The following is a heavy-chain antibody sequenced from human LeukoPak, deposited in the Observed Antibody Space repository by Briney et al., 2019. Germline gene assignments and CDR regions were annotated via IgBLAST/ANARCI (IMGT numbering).Heavy chain of an antibody. J-gene: IGHJ4*02. V-gene: IGHV4-59*01. CDR1: GGSISSYY. Sequence: SETLSLTCTVSGGSISSYYWSWIRQPPGKGLERIGYIYYSGSTNYNPSLKSRVTISVDTSKNQFSLKLSSVTAADTAVYYCARDSTDDDYYFDYWGQGTLVTVSS. D-gene: IGHD3-3*01. CDR3: ARDSTDDDYYFDY. CDR2: IYYSGST.